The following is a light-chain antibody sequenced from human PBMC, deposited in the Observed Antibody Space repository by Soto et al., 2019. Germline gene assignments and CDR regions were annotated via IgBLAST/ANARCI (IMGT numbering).Light chain of an antibody. CDR2: SNN. J-gene: IGLJ3*02. V-gene: IGLV1-44*01. Sequence: QSVLTQPPSASGTPGQSVTISCSGRSSNIGSNTVSWYQQLPGTAPKLLLYSNNQRPSGVPDRFSGSKSGTSASLAISGLQSEDEADYYCAAWDGSLRVFGGGTKLTVL. CDR1: SSNIGSNT. CDR3: AAWDGSLRV.